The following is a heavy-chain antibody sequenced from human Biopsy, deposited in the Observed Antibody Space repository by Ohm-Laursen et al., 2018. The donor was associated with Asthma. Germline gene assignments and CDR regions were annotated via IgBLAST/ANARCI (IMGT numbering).Heavy chain of an antibody. V-gene: IGHV3-9*01. D-gene: IGHD1-26*01. J-gene: IGHJ4*02. CDR2: ISWNSGSI. CDR3: AKGEWELLEANFDY. CDR1: GFTFDDYA. Sequence: SLRLSCAASGFTFDDYAMHCVRQAPGKGLEWVSGISWNSGSIGYADSVKGRFTISRDNAKNSLYLQMNSLRAEDTALYYCAKGEWELLEANFDYWGQGTLVTVSS.